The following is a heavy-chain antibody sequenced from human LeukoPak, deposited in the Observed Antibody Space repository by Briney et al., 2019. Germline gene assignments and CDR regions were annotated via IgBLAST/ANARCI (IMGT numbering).Heavy chain of an antibody. CDR1: GGSFSGYY. Sequence: SETLSLTCAVYGGSFSGYYWSWIRQPPGKGLEWIGEINHSGSTNYNPSLKSRVTISVDTSKNQFSLKLSSVTAADTAVYYCASRRGFYDYFWGSYRRSTRFDYGGQEPLVTVS. D-gene: IGHD3-16*02. J-gene: IGHJ4*02. CDR2: INHSGST. CDR3: ASRRGFYDYFWGSYRRSTRFDY. V-gene: IGHV4-34*01.